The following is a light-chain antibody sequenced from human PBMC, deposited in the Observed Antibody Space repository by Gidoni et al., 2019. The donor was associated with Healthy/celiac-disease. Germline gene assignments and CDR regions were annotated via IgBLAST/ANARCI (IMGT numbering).Light chain of an antibody. CDR3: SSYTSSSTV. Sequence: QSALTQPASVSGSPGQSITISCTGTSSDVGGYNYVPWYQQHPGKAPKLMIYEVSNRPSGVPDRFSGSKSGNTASLTISGLQAEDEADYYCSSYTSSSTVFGGGTKLTVL. V-gene: IGLV2-14*01. CDR1: SSDVGGYNY. J-gene: IGLJ2*01. CDR2: EVS.